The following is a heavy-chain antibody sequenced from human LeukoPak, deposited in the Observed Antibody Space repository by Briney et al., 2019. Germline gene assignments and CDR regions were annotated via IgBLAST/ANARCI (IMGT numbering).Heavy chain of an antibody. CDR3: AELGITMIGGV. V-gene: IGHV3-48*03. J-gene: IGHJ6*04. CDR2: ISSSGSTI. D-gene: IGHD3-10*02. CDR1: GFTFSSYE. Sequence: GGSLRLSCAASGFTFSSYEMNWVRQAPWKGLEWVSYISSSGSTIYYADSVKGRFTISRDNAKNSLYLQMNSLRAEDTAVYYCAELGITMIGGVWGKGTTVTISS.